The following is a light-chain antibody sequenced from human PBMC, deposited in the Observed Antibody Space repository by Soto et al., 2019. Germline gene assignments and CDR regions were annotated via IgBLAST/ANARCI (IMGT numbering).Light chain of an antibody. J-gene: IGKJ1*01. CDR3: QQYINWPVT. Sequence: EIVMTQSPATLSVSPGERATLSCRASQSVSSNLAWYQQKPGQAPRLLIYGASTRATGIPARFSGSGSGTEFTLTISSRQAEDFAVYYGQQYINWPVTFGQGTKVEIK. V-gene: IGKV3-15*01. CDR1: QSVSSN. CDR2: GAS.